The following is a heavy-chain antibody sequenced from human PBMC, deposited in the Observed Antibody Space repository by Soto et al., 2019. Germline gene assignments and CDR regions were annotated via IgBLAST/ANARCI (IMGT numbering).Heavy chain of an antibody. CDR2: IYPGDSDT. CDR3: ARHIGRELRIRGYGMDV. D-gene: IGHD1-26*01. CDR1: GYSFTSYW. J-gene: IGHJ6*02. Sequence: PGESLKISCKGSGYSFTSYWIGWVRQMPGKGLEWMGIIYPGDSDTRYSPSFQGQVTISADKSISTAYLQWSSLKASDTAMYYCARHIGRELRIRGYGMDVWGQGTTVTVSS. V-gene: IGHV5-51*01.